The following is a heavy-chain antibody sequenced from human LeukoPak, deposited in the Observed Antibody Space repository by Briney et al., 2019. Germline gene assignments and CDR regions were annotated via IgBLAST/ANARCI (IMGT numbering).Heavy chain of an antibody. V-gene: IGHV4-39*01. CDR1: GGSISSSSYY. J-gene: IGHJ6*02. D-gene: IGHD3-3*01. CDR3: ASETIFGVAFYYYGMDV. Sequence: PSETLSLTCTVSGGSISSSSYYWGWIRQPPGKGLEWIGSIYYSGSTYYNPSLKSRVTISVDTSKNQFSLKLSSVTAADTAVYYCASETIFGVAFYYYGMDVWGQGTTVTVSS. CDR2: IYYSGST.